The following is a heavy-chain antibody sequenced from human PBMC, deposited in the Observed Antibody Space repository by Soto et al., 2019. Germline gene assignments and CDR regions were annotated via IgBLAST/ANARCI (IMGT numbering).Heavy chain of an antibody. J-gene: IGHJ6*02. CDR1: GYSFTSYW. CDR2: IYPGDSDT. CDR3: ARFHCSGGSCYSFGRYYGMDV. V-gene: IGHV5-51*01. D-gene: IGHD2-15*01. Sequence: GESLKISCKGSGYSFTSYWIGWVRQMPGKGLEWMGIIYPGDSDTRYSPSFQGQVTISADKSIGTAYLQWSSLKASDTAMYYCARFHCSGGSCYSFGRYYGMDVWGQGTTVTVSS.